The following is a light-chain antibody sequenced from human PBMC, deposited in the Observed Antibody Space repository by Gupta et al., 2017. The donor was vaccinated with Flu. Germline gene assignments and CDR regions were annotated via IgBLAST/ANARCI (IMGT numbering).Light chain of an antibody. J-gene: IGLJ3*02. CDR1: SSDFGSYNR. V-gene: IGLV2-18*02. Sequence: SALTQPASVSGSPGQSITISCTGTSSDFGSYNRVSWYQQPPGTAPKLMISEVSNRPPGVPDRFSGSKSGNTASLTISGRQEEDEADYYCSSDTSSNTWVFGGGTKLTVL. CDR2: EVS. CDR3: SSDTSSNTWV.